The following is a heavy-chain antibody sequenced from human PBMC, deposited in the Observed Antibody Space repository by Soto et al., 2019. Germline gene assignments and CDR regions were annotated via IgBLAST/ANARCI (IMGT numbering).Heavy chain of an antibody. J-gene: IGHJ4*02. CDR2: ISVYNSNA. V-gene: IGHV1-18*04. CDR3: ARGYRSGYYITHPDS. D-gene: IGHD3-3*01. CDR1: GYNFLSYG. Sequence: QVQLVQSGVEVKKPGASVTVSCKASGYNFLSYGVSWARQAPGQGLEWMGWISVYNSNANYAQQFHGRVTMTSDTSTNTAYLELRGLRSDDTAVYYCARGYRSGYYITHPDSWGQGTLVVVSS.